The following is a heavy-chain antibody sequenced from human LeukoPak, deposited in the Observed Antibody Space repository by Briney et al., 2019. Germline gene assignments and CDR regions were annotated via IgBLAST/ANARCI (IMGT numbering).Heavy chain of an antibody. CDR1: GGTFSSYA. D-gene: IGHD3-16*02. CDR2: IIPIFGTA. J-gene: IGHJ3*02. CDR3: ARALYDYVWGSYRYSPYDAFDI. Sequence: SVKVSCKASGGTFSSYAISWVRQAPGQGLEWMGGIIPIFGTANCAQKFQGRVTITADESTSTAYMELSSLRSEDTAVYYCARALYDYVWGSYRYSPYDAFDIWGQGTMVTVSS. V-gene: IGHV1-69*13.